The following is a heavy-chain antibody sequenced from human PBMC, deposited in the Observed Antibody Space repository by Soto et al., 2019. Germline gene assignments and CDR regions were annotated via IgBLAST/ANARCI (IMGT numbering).Heavy chain of an antibody. CDR2: ISAYNGNT. Sequence: ASLPVSCQASTYTLPIYGISSVRQAPGQGLERMGWISAYNGNTNYGQTFQGRVTMTTDTSTSTAYMELRSLRSDDTAAYYCARDRGYCSGGSCYRPPDYWGQGIRVTVSA. J-gene: IGHJ4*02. D-gene: IGHD2-15*01. V-gene: IGHV1-18*01. CDR3: ARDRGYCSGGSCYRPPDY. CDR1: TYTLPIYG.